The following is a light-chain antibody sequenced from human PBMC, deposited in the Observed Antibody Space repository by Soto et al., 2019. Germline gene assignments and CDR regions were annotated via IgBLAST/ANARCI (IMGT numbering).Light chain of an antibody. CDR1: ESVTTGY. CDR3: QDYGTPGT. J-gene: IGKJ1*01. Sequence: ENVLAQSPGTLSLSPGERATLSCRASESVTTGYFAWYQQKPGQAPRLLIYGVSSRATGVPDRFSGSGSGTDFTLTIRRLEPEDFAVYYCQDYGTPGTFGQRNMVEIK. CDR2: GVS. V-gene: IGKV3-20*01.